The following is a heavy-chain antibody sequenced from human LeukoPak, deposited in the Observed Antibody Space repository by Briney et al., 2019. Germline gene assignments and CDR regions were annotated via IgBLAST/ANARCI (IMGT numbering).Heavy chain of an antibody. D-gene: IGHD3-22*01. Sequence: ASVKVSCKASGYTFTSYYMHWVRQAPGQGLEWMGIINPSGGSTSYAQKFQGRVTMTRDTSTSTVYMELSSLRSEDTAVYYCARVYDSSGYYHNWFDPWGQGTLVTVSS. CDR3: ARVYDSSGYYHNWFDP. J-gene: IGHJ5*02. CDR2: INPSGGST. V-gene: IGHV1-46*01. CDR1: GYTFTSYY.